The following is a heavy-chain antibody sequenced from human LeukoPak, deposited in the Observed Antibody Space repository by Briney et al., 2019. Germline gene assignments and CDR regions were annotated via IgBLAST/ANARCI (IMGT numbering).Heavy chain of an antibody. CDR1: XFTFSSYA. V-gene: IGHV3-30*04. Sequence: LXCAASXFTFSSYAMHGVRQAPGKGLEGVAVISYDGSNKYYADSVKGRFTISRDNSKNTLYLQMNSLRAEDTAVYYCAREYSSSWRASGDYWGQGTLVTVSS. J-gene: IGHJ4*02. D-gene: IGHD6-13*01. CDR2: ISYDGSNK. CDR3: AREYSSSWRASGDY.